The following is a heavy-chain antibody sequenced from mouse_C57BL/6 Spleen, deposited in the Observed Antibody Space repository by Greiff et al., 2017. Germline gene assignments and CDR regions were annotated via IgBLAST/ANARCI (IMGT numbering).Heavy chain of an antibody. Sequence: EVQVVESGPVLVKPGASVKMSCKASGYTFTDYYMNWVKQSHGKSLEWIGVINPYNGGTSYNQKFKGKATLTVDKSSSTAYMELNSLTSEDSAVYYCARENDYVYFDYWGQGTTLTVSS. CDR3: ARENDYVYFDY. D-gene: IGHD2-4*01. V-gene: IGHV1-19*01. CDR2: INPYNGGT. J-gene: IGHJ2*01. CDR1: GYTFTDYY.